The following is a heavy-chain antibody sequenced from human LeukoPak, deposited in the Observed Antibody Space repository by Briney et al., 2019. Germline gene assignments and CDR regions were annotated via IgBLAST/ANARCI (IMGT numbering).Heavy chain of an antibody. J-gene: IGHJ4*02. CDR1: GFTFSSYK. Sequence: GGSLRLSCVGSGFTFSSYKMNWVRQAPGKGLEWVSYISSSGSIIYYADSVKGRSTISRDNAKNSLYLQMNSLRAEDTAVYYCARGHDYDSSGDYFDYWGQGTLVTVSS. D-gene: IGHD3-22*01. CDR3: ARGHDYDSSGDYFDY. CDR2: ISSSGSII. V-gene: IGHV3-48*03.